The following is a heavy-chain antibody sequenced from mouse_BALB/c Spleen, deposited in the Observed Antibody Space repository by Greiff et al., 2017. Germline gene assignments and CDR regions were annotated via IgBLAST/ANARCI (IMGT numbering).Heavy chain of an antibody. Sequence: ESGPGLVKPSQSLSLTCSVTGYSITSGYYWNWIRQFPGNKLEWMGYISYDGSNNYNPSLKNRISITRDTSKNQFFLKLNSVTTEDTATYDCAREGYYGSSGAMDYWGQGTSVTVSS. D-gene: IGHD1-1*01. CDR2: ISYDGSN. CDR3: AREGYYGSSGAMDY. V-gene: IGHV3-6*02. J-gene: IGHJ4*01. CDR1: GYSITSGYY.